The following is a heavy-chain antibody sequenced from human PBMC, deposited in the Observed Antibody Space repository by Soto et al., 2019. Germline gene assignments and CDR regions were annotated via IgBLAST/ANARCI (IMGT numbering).Heavy chain of an antibody. D-gene: IGHD3-16*01. Sequence: QITLKESGPTLVKPTQTLTLTCTFSGFSLNTYGVGVGWIRQPPGKALEWLALIYWDDDKRYSPSLKSRLTITNDTSKNQVVLTMTNMDPVDTVTYYCARALGSWGAYYFDYWGQGTLVTVSS. CDR1: GFSLNTYGVG. CDR2: IYWDDDK. V-gene: IGHV2-5*02. CDR3: ARALGSWGAYYFDY. J-gene: IGHJ4*02.